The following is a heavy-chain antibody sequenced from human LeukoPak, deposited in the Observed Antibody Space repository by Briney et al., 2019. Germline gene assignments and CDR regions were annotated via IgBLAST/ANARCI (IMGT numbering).Heavy chain of an antibody. V-gene: IGHV3-30*02. CDR2: TPYDGSNK. CDR1: GFTFSSDG. J-gene: IGHJ4*02. CDR3: AKDLSSGWSFDY. Sequence: GGSLRLSCAASGFTFSSDGMHWVRQAPGKGLEWVSFTPYDGSNKYYADSVKGRFTISRDNSKNTLYLQMNCLRAEDTAVYYCAKDLSSGWSFDYWGQGTLVTVSS. D-gene: IGHD6-19*01.